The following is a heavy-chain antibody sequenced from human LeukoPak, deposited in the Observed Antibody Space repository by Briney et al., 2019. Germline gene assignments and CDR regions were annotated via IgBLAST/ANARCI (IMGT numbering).Heavy chain of an antibody. D-gene: IGHD1-26*01. J-gene: IGHJ4*01. CDR1: GFSLSDYW. V-gene: IGHV3-7*01. CDR2: IGADGSEK. Sequence: GGSLRLSCAASGFSLSDYWMSWVRQAPGKGLEWVGKIGADGSEKYYVDSVKGRFTLSRDNARNSLYLQMNSLRDEDTAVYYCVRGGANRFDHWGHGILVAVSS. CDR3: VRGGANRFDH.